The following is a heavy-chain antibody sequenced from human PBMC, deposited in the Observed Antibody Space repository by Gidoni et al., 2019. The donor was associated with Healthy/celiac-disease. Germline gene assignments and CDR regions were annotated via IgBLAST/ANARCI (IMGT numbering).Heavy chain of an antibody. V-gene: IGHV3-48*02. Sequence: EVQLVESGGGLVQPGGSLRLYCAASGFTFSSYSMNWVRQAPGEGLEWVSYISSSSSTIYYADSVKGRFTISRDNAKNSLYLQMNSLRDEDTAVYYCARDLGGSGSDDAFDIWGQGTMVTVSS. CDR1: GFTFSSYS. CDR3: ARDLGGSGSDDAFDI. CDR2: ISSSSSTI. J-gene: IGHJ3*02. D-gene: IGHD3-10*01.